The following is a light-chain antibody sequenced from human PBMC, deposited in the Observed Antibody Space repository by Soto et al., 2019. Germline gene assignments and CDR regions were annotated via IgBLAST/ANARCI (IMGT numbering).Light chain of an antibody. Sequence: QAVVTQEPSLTVSPGGTVTLTCALTTGAVTDDYYASWFQRKPGQAHMTLMYRTYNQHSWTPARFSGSLLGGKAALTLSGVQPDDEADYYCVLLYGGAWVFGGGTKLTVL. J-gene: IGLJ3*02. V-gene: IGLV7-43*01. CDR3: VLLYGGAWV. CDR1: TGAVTDDYY. CDR2: RTY.